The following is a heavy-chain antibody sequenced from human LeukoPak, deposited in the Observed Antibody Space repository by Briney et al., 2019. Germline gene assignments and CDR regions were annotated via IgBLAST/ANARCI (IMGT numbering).Heavy chain of an antibody. Sequence: SVKVSCKASGGTFSSYAISWVRQAPGQGLEWMGGIIPIFGTANYAQKFQGRVTITTDESTSTAYMELSSLRSEDTAVYYCACRIAANMDVWGKGTTVTVSS. D-gene: IGHD6-25*01. V-gene: IGHV1-69*05. CDR3: ACRIAANMDV. J-gene: IGHJ6*03. CDR1: GGTFSSYA. CDR2: IIPIFGTA.